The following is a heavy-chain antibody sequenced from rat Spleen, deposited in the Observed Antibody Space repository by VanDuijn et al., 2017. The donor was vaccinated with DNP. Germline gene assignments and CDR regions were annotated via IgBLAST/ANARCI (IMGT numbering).Heavy chain of an antibody. Sequence: EVQLVESGGGLVRPGRSLKLSCSASGFIFSDYGMAWVRQAPTKGLEWVTSISSGSGSIYYRDSVKGRFTISRDNVKNTQFLQMDSLRSEDTATYYCARLKAPYWYFDFWGPGTMVTVSS. CDR1: GFIFSDYG. J-gene: IGHJ1*01. V-gene: IGHV5S13*01. CDR2: ISSGSGSI. CDR3: ARLKAPYWYFDF.